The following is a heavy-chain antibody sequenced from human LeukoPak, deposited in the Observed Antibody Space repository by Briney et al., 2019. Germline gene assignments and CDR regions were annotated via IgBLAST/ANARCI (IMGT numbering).Heavy chain of an antibody. CDR2: ISYDGSNK. J-gene: IGHJ4*02. Sequence: QAGRSLRLSCAASGFTFSSYAMHWVRQAPGKGLEWVAVISYDGSNKYYADSVKGRFTISRDNSKNTLYLQMNSLRAEDTAVYYGARPESGEGTIDLGGERTLVSVSS. CDR3: ARPESGEGTIDL. D-gene: IGHD1-7*01. V-gene: IGHV3-30-3*01. CDR1: GFTFSSYA.